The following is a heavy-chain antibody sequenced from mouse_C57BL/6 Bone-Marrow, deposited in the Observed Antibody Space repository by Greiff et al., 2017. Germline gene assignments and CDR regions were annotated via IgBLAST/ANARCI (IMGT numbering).Heavy chain of an antibody. J-gene: IGHJ3*01. D-gene: IGHD1-1*02. CDR2: ISSGGSYT. Sequence: EVKLMESGGDLVKPGGSLKLSCAASGFTFSSYGMSWVRQTPDKRLEWVATISSGGSYTYYPDSVKGRFTISRDNAKNTLYLQMSSLKSEDTAMYYCARRRWYWGQGTLVTVSA. CDR3: ARRRWY. CDR1: GFTFSSYG. V-gene: IGHV5-6*02.